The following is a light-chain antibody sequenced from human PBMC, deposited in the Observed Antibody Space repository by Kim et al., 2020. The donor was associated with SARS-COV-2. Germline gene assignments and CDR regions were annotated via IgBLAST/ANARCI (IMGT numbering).Light chain of an antibody. CDR3: QAWDSSTWV. Sequence: VSPGQTASITCSGDKLGDKYACWYQQKPGQPPVLVIYQDSKRPSGIPERFSGSNSGNTATLTISGTQAMDEADYYCQAWDSSTWVFGGGTQLTVL. CDR1: KLGDKY. J-gene: IGLJ3*02. CDR2: QDS. V-gene: IGLV3-1*01.